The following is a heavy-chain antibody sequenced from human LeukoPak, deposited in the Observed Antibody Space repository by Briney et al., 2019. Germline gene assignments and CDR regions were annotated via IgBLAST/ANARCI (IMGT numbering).Heavy chain of an antibody. CDR1: GYTFTGYY. Sequence: VASVKVSCKASGYTFTGYYMHWVRQAPGQGLEWMGWINPNSGGTNYAQKFQGRVTVTRDTSISKAYMELSRLRSDDTAVYYCARGSDDFWSGYSPSYWGQGTLVTVSS. D-gene: IGHD3-3*01. CDR3: ARGSDDFWSGYSPSY. V-gene: IGHV1-2*02. CDR2: INPNSGGT. J-gene: IGHJ4*02.